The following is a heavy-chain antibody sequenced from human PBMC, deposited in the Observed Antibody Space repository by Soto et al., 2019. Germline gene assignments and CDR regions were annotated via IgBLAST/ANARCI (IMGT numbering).Heavy chain of an antibody. CDR3: ARRGYYGSGSRMTYYYYGMDV. J-gene: IGHJ6*02. V-gene: IGHV1-69*13. CDR1: GGTFSSYA. D-gene: IGHD3-10*01. Sequence: GASVKVSCKASGGTFSSYAISWVRQAPGQGLEWMGGIIPIFGTANYAQKFQGRVTITADESTSTAYMELSSLRSEDTAVYYCARRGYYGSGSRMTYYYYGMDVWGQVXTVTVSS. CDR2: IIPIFGTA.